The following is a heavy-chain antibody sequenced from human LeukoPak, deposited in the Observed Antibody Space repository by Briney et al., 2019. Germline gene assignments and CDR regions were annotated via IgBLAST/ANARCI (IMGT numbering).Heavy chain of an antibody. CDR1: GGTFSSYA. Sequence: SVKVSCKASGGTFSSYAISWVRQAPGQGLEWMGGIIPIFGTANYAQKFQGRVTITADESTSTAYMELSSLRSEDTAVYYCARDGPGYCSGGSCYSSWFDPWGQGTLVTVSS. CDR2: IIPIFGTA. CDR3: ARDGPGYCSGGSCYSSWFDP. D-gene: IGHD2-15*01. J-gene: IGHJ5*02. V-gene: IGHV1-69*01.